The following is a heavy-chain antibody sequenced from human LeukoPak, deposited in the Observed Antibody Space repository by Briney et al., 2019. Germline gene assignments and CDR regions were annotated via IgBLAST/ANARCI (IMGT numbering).Heavy chain of an antibody. CDR2: ISGSGGST. Sequence: PGGTLRLSCAASGFTFSSYGMSWVRQAPGKGLEWVSAISGSGGSTYYADSVKGRFTISRDNSKNTLYLQMNSLRAEDTAVYYCAKLGRATSPTTDYWGQGTLVTVSS. CDR1: GFTFSSYG. CDR3: AKLGRATSPTTDY. D-gene: IGHD5-12*01. J-gene: IGHJ4*02. V-gene: IGHV3-23*01.